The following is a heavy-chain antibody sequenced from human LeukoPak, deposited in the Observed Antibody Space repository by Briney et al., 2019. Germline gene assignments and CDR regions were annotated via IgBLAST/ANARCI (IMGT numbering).Heavy chain of an antibody. CDR3: ARDGPAHYFDY. CDR2: IESDGSTS. Sequence: PGGSLRLSCAASGFTFNLNRIHWVRQVPGKGLEWISWIESDGSTSGYLRSVQGLFTVSRDNAKNSLYLQMNSLRAEDTAVYYCARDGPAHYFDYWGQGTLVTVSS. V-gene: IGHV3-74*01. CDR1: GFTFNLNR. J-gene: IGHJ4*02.